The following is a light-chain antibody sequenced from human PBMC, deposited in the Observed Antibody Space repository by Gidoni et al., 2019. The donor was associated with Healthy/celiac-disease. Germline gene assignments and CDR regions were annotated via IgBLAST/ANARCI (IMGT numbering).Light chain of an antibody. V-gene: IGLV1-40*01. CDR3: QSSDSGLSGSV. CDR1: SPNIGAGYY. Sequence: QSVLTQSPSVSGAPGQLVTISCTGRSPNIGAGYYVHWYQHLPGTDPKLLIYGNNNRPSGVPDRFSGTRSGTSASLAITGLQADDEADYYCQSSDSGLSGSVFGGGTKLTVL. CDR2: GNN. J-gene: IGLJ2*01.